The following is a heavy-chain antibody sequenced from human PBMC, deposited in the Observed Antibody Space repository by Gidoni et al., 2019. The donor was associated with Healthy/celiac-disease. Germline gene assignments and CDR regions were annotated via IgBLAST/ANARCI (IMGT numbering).Heavy chain of an antibody. CDR3: AREWAMVRFDY. D-gene: IGHD3-10*01. Sequence: VQLVESGGGVVQPGRSLRLSCAASGFTFSSYGMHWVRQAPGKGLEWVAVIWYDGSNKYYADSVKGRFTISRDNSKNTLYLQMNSLRAEDTAVYYCAREWAMVRFDYWGQGTLVTVSS. J-gene: IGHJ4*02. CDR2: IWYDGSNK. CDR1: GFTFSSYG. V-gene: IGHV3-33*01.